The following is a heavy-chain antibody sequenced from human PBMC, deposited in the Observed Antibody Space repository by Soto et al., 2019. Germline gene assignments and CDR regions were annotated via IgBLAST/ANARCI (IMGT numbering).Heavy chain of an antibody. CDR1: GITFGSRA. CDR3: VKERYAQLWLEDYGMDV. D-gene: IGHD5-18*01. V-gene: IGHV3-23*01. J-gene: IGHJ6*02. Sequence: SGGSLRLSCVASGITFGSRAMSWVRQAPGEGLEWVSTITDTGGDAKYADSVRGRFTISRDNSKNTLYLQMSSLGPEDTAVYYCVKERYAQLWLEDYGMDVWGQGTTVTVSS. CDR2: ITDTGGDA.